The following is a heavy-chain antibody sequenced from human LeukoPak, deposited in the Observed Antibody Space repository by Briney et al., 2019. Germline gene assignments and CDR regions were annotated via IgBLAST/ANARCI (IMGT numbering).Heavy chain of an antibody. J-gene: IGHJ4*02. V-gene: IGHV1-18*01. D-gene: IGHD3-22*01. CDR3: ARAPYYYDSSGPDY. Sequence: GASVKVSCKASGGTFSNYDISWVRQAPGQGLEWMGWISAYNGNTNYAQKLQGRVTMTTDTSTSTAYMELRSLRSDDTAVYYCARAPYYYDSSGPDYWGQGTLVTVSS. CDR1: GGTFSNYD. CDR2: ISAYNGNT.